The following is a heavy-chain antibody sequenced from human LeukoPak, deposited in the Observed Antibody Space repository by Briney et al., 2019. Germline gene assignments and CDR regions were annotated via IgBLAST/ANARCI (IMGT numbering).Heavy chain of an antibody. CDR3: ARDSGSHEIDY. V-gene: IGHV3-33*01. Sequence: GRSLRLPCAASGFTFSSYGMHWVRQAPGKGLEWVAVIWYDGSNKYYADSVKGRFTISRDNSKNTLYLQMNSLRAEDTAVYYCARDSGSHEIDYWGQGTLVTVSS. D-gene: IGHD1-26*01. CDR1: GFTFSSYG. J-gene: IGHJ4*02. CDR2: IWYDGSNK.